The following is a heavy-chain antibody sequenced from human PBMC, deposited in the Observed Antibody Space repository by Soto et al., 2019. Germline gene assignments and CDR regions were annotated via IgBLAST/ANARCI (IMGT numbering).Heavy chain of an antibody. CDR3: ATFYDSSGYYYPPDY. J-gene: IGHJ4*02. CDR1: GGSITSDYSC. Sequence: SETLSLTCTVSGGSITSDYSCWILIRQPPGEGLEWIGHIFDSGTTYTNPSLRSQVAISLDTSKNHFSLTLSSVTAADTAVYYCATFYDSSGYYYPPDYWGQGTLVTVSS. V-gene: IGHV4-30-4*01. CDR2: IFDSGTT. D-gene: IGHD3-22*01.